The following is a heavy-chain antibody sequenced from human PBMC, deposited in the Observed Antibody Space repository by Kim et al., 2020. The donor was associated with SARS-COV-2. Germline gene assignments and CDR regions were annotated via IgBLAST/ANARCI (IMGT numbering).Heavy chain of an antibody. J-gene: IGHJ4*02. Sequence: RFTISRDNSKNSLYLQMNSLRTEDTALYYCAKDSEYYYDSSGYNMGLFDYWGQGTLVTVSS. V-gene: IGHV3-43*01. CDR3: AKDSEYYYDSSGYNMGLFDY. D-gene: IGHD3-22*01.